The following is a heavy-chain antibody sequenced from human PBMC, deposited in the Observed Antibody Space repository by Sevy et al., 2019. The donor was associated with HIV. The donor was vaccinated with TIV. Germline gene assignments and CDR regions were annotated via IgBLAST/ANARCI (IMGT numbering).Heavy chain of an antibody. J-gene: IGHJ5*01. CDR2: TKEDGSER. CDR3: VRDFDKDDSGYSDWFDS. Sequence: WGSLRLSCAASGFSFSIYWMSWVRQAPGKGLEWVASTKEDGSERKYVDSVKGRFILSRDNAKNALYLQMNSLRAEDTAVYYCVRDFDKDDSGYSDWFDSWGQGTLVTVSS. V-gene: IGHV3-7*01. D-gene: IGHD3-22*01. CDR1: GFSFSIYW.